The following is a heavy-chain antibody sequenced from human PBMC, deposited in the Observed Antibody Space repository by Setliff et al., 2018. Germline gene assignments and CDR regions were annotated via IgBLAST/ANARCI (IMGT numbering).Heavy chain of an antibody. CDR1: GGSISSHY. CDR3: ARGRNVAARLLDS. J-gene: IGHJ4*02. Sequence: ETLSLTCTVSGGSISSHYWSWIRQPPGKGLEWIAYIYYSGSTNYNPSLKSRVTISVDTSKNQFSLKVFSVTAADTAVYYCARGRNVAARLLDSWGQGTLVTVSS. D-gene: IGHD6-6*01. CDR2: IYYSGST. V-gene: IGHV4-59*11.